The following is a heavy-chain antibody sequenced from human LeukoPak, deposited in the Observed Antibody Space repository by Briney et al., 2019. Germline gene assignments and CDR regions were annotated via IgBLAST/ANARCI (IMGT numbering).Heavy chain of an antibody. V-gene: IGHV1-18*01. Sequence: ASVKVSCKASSYTFTRYGISWVRQAPGQGLEWMGWISGSNGNTNYAQKFQGRVSMTADTSTSTAYMELSRLRSDDTAVYYCARDPGGIVATINIDYWGQGTLVTVSS. CDR1: SYTFTRYG. D-gene: IGHD5-12*01. CDR2: ISGSNGNT. CDR3: ARDPGGIVATINIDY. J-gene: IGHJ4*02.